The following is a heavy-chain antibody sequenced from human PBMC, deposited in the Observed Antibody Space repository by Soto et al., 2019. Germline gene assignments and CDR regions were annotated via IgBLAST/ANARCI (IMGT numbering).Heavy chain of an antibody. CDR1: GFSFSTYG. V-gene: IGHV3-30*18. J-gene: IGHJ1*01. Sequence: PGGSLRLSCAASGFSFSTYGMHWVRQAPGKGLEWVAFISNDGSNKYYADSVKGRFTISRDNSKNTLYLQMNSLRAEDTAVYYREKGFGNFWALAYGGKGTLVPVSS. CDR2: ISNDGSNK. CDR3: EKGFGNFWALAY. D-gene: IGHD3-3*01.